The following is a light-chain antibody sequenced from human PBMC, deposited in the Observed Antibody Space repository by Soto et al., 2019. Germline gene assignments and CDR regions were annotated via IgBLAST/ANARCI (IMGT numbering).Light chain of an antibody. CDR2: EDN. CDR1: GRSYNL. CDR3: GSYTSATTWV. Sequence: QSALTQPASVSGSPGQSITISCTGSGRSYNLVSWFQQSPGKAPKLIIYEDNKRPSGVSNRFSGSKSGNTASLTISGLQPEDEASYFCGSYTSATTWVFGGGTKLTVL. J-gene: IGLJ3*02. V-gene: IGLV2-23*01.